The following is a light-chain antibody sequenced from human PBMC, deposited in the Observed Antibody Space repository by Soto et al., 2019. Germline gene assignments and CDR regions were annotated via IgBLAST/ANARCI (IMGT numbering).Light chain of an antibody. Sequence: DVVMTQSPLSLPVTPGQPASISCRSSRSLVYTDGNTYLNWFQQRPGQSPRRLIYKVSNRDSGVPDRFSGSGSGTDFTLTVSRLEPEDFAVYYCQQYGTSPINFGQGTRLEIK. V-gene: IGKV2-30*01. CDR1: RSLVYTDGNTY. CDR2: KVS. CDR3: QQYGTSPIN. J-gene: IGKJ5*01.